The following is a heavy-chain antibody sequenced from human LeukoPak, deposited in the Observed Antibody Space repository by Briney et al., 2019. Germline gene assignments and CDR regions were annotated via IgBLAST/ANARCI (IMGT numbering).Heavy chain of an antibody. V-gene: IGHV3-23*01. Sequence: PGGSLRLSCAASGFTFSSYWMSWVRQAPGKGLEWVSSIFPSGGEIHYADSVRGRFTISRDNSKSTLSLQMNSLRAEDTAVYYCAKDLWWFGELSSFDSWGQGTLVTVSS. CDR3: AKDLWWFGELSSFDS. J-gene: IGHJ4*02. CDR2: IFPSGGEI. CDR1: GFTFSSYW. D-gene: IGHD3-10*01.